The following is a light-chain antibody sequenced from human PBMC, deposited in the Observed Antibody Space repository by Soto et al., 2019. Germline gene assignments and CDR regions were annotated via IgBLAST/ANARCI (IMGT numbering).Light chain of an antibody. CDR2: DVS. Sequence: IVLTQSPAIMSLSPGESASLSCRASQSVSDFLAWYQQKPGQAPRLLIYDVSKRATGIPARFSGSGSGTDFTLTISSLEPEDFAVYFCQQRYDWPWTFGLGTKVEI. CDR3: QQRYDWPWT. CDR1: QSVSDF. J-gene: IGKJ1*01. V-gene: IGKV3-11*01.